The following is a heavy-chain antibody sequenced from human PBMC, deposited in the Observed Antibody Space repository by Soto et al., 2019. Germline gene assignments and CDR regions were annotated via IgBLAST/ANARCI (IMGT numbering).Heavy chain of an antibody. CDR2: THVSGDT. Sequence: QLQLQESGSGLVKPSQTLSLNCAVSGVSISDGVYSWRWIRQTPGKGLEWIGYTHVSGDTYYNPSLTGRVTLSVDRSRNQFSLNLRSMTAADTAVYYCARSPFYGSKSDFDYWGQGTLVSVSS. J-gene: IGHJ4*02. D-gene: IGHD3-10*01. CDR3: ARSPFYGSKSDFDY. CDR1: GVSISDGVYS. V-gene: IGHV4-30-2*01.